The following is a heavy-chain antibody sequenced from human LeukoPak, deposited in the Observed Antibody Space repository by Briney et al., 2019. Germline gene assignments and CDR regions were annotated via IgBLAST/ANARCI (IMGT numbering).Heavy chain of an antibody. V-gene: IGHV4-4*08. CDR1: GDSTSNFY. D-gene: IGHD2-8*01. Sequence: SETLSLTCTVSGDSTSNFYWNWIRQSPGKGLEWIGNIHASGSSVYNPSLRSRITISIDTSRRQFFLNLNSVTAADTAVYFCVLAPNSNWFDFWGPGSLVTVSS. CDR2: IHASGSS. J-gene: IGHJ5*01. CDR3: VLAPNSNWFDF.